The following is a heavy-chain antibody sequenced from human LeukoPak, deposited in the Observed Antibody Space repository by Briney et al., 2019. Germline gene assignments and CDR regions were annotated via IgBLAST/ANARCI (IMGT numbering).Heavy chain of an antibody. CDR3: AREGGGSHYADY. CDR2: ISSSGGFQ. J-gene: IGHJ4*02. V-gene: IGHV3-21*01. CDR1: GFMFRSYS. D-gene: IGHD1-26*01. Sequence: GGSLRLSCAASGFMFRSYSMNWVRQAPGKGLEWVSGISSSGGFQYYADSVKGRFIISRDNAKNSLYLQMNTLRADDMAVYYCAREGGGSHYADYWGQGTLVIVSS.